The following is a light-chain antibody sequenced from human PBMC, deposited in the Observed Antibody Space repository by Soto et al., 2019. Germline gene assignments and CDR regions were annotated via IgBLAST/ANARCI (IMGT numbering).Light chain of an antibody. Sequence: EIVLTQSPGTLSLSPWEVSTLSCSASQIVTRTFLACYQQKLGHAPRLLIYGASSRATGIPDRFSGSGSGTHFTLTISRLEPEDFAVYYCQQYGDSPRVFGQGTKVDIK. J-gene: IGKJ1*01. CDR2: GAS. CDR3: QQYGDSPRV. CDR1: QIVTRTF. V-gene: IGKV3-20*01.